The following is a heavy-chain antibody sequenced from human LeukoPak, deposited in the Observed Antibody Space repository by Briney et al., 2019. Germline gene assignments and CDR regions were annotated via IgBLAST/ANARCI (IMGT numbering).Heavy chain of an antibody. CDR1: GFTFRSYW. CDR3: AGSYYNVFDY. CDR2: INRDGSST. J-gene: IGHJ4*02. V-gene: IGHV3-74*01. Sequence: GGSLRLSCAASGFTFRSYWMHWVRQAPGKGLVWVSRINRDGSSTNYADSVKGRFTISRDNSKNTLYLQMNSLRAEDTAVYYCAGSYYNVFDYWGQGTLVTVSS. D-gene: IGHD3-10*01.